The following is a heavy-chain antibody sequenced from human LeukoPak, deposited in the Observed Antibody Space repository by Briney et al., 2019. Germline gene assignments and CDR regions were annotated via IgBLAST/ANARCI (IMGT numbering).Heavy chain of an antibody. CDR2: INHSGST. CDR1: GGSFSGYY. V-gene: IGHV4-34*01. J-gene: IGHJ5*02. D-gene: IGHD3-10*01. Sequence: SETLSLTCAVYGGSFSGYYWSWIRQPPGKGLEWIGEINHSGSTNYNPPLKSRVTISVDTSKNQFSLKLSSVTAADTAVYYCARVRELWFGELDSRPNWFDPWGQGTLVTVSS. CDR3: ARVRELWFGELDSRPNWFDP.